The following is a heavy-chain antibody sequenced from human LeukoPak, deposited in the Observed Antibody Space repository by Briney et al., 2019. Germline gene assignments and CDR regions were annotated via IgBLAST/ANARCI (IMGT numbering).Heavy chain of an antibody. J-gene: IGHJ3*02. CDR2: IWFDGIRK. CDR3: ARDLEDSSPFGAFDM. Sequence: PGGSLRLSCAASGFTFSNYGMHWVRQVPGKGLEWVAAIWFDGIRKYYADSVKGRLTISRDNSKNPLYLQMNSLRAEDTAVYYCARDLEDSSPFGAFDMWGQGTMVTVSS. CDR1: GFTFSNYG. D-gene: IGHD3-22*01. V-gene: IGHV3-33*01.